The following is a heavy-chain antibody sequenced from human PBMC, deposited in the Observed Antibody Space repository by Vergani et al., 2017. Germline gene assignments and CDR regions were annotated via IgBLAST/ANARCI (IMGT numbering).Heavy chain of an antibody. Sequence: QVQLVQSGAEVKKPGASVQVTCKASGYTFTGYYMHWVRQAPGQGLAWMGWINPNNGGTTYAQKFQGRVTMTRDTSISTAYMELRRLRSDETAVYYCASAVGQQLERRCAFDIWGQGTMVTVSS. V-gene: IGHV1-2*02. CDR1: GYTFTGYY. D-gene: IGHD6-13*01. CDR2: INPNNGGT. CDR3: ASAVGQQLERRCAFDI. J-gene: IGHJ3*02.